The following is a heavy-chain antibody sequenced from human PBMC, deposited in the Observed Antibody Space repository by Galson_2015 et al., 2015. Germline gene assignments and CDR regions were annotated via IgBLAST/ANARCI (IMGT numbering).Heavy chain of an antibody. V-gene: IGHV3-30-3*01. Sequence: SLRLSCAASGFTFSSYAMHWVRQAPGKGLEWVAAISYDGSNKYYADSVKGRFTISRDNSKNTLYLQMNSLRAEDTAVYYCAREEQSWGAFDIWGQGTMVTVSS. CDR2: ISYDGSNK. D-gene: IGHD3-16*01. CDR3: AREEQSWGAFDI. CDR1: GFTFSSYA. J-gene: IGHJ3*02.